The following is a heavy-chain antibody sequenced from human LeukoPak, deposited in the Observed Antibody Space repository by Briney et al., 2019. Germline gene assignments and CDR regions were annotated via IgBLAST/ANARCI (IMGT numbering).Heavy chain of an antibody. J-gene: IGHJ1*01. D-gene: IGHD3-10*01. CDR3: ARDSDRYGSGSYYNVVYFQH. CDR2: ISSSGSTI. V-gene: IGHV3-48*03. CDR1: GFTFSSYE. Sequence: GGSLRLSCAASGFTFSSYEMNWVRQAPGKGLEWVSYISSSGSTIYYADSVKGRFTISRDNAKNSLYLQMHSLRAEDTAVSYCARDSDRYGSGSYYNVVYFQHWGQGTLVTVSP.